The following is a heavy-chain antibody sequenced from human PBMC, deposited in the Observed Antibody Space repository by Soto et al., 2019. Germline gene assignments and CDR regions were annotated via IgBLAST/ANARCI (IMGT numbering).Heavy chain of an antibody. D-gene: IGHD6-25*01. V-gene: IGHV1-69*02. CDR1: GGTFSSYT. CDR2: IIPILGIA. J-gene: IGHJ5*01. Sequence: SVKVSCKASGGTFSSYTISWVRQAPGQGLEWMGRIIPILGIANYAQKFQGRVTITADKSTSTDYMELSSLRSEDTAVYYCARGPDAGYRNNCFDSCGQGTLVTVSS. CDR3: ARGPDAGYRNNCFDS.